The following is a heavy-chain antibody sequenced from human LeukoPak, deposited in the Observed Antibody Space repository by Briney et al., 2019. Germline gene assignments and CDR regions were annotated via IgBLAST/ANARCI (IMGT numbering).Heavy chain of an antibody. CDR2: ISYDGSNK. CDR1: GFTFSSYA. Sequence: GGPLRLSCAASGFTFSSYAMHWVRQAPGKGLEWVAVISYDGSNKYYADSVKGRFTISRDNSKNTLHLQMNSLRAEDTAVYYCARDRVYDFWSGYWSVKSYYYYGMDVWGQGTTVTVSS. J-gene: IGHJ6*02. V-gene: IGHV3-30-3*01. D-gene: IGHD3-3*01. CDR3: ARDRVYDFWSGYWSVKSYYYYGMDV.